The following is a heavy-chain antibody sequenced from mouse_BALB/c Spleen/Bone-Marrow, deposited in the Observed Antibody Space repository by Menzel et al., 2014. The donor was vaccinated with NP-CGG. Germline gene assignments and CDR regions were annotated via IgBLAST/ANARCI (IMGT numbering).Heavy chain of an antibody. D-gene: IGHD2-3*01. CDR3: AREEWLLRFDC. J-gene: IGHJ2*01. V-gene: IGHV1-14*01. Sequence: EVKLQESGPELVKPGASVKMSCKASGYTFTGYVMHWVKQMPGQGLEWIGNINPYNDGIKYNEKFKGKATLTTDISSTTDYMELSGLTSEDSAVYFCAREEWLLRFDCWGRGTILTVSS. CDR2: INPYNDGI. CDR1: GYTFTGYV.